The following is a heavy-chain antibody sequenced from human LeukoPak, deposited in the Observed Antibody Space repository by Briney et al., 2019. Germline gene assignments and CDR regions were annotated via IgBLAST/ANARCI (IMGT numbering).Heavy chain of an antibody. D-gene: IGHD3-10*01. J-gene: IGHJ5*02. Sequence: SQTLSLTCTVSGGSISSDTYSWSWVRQPAGKGLEWIGRIYTSGSTNYNPSLKSRVTISVDTSKNQFSLKLNSVTAADTAFYYCARARGLGTYYPNWFDPWGQGTLVTVSS. V-gene: IGHV4-61*02. CDR1: GGSISSDTYS. CDR3: ARARGLGTYYPNWFDP. CDR2: IYTSGST.